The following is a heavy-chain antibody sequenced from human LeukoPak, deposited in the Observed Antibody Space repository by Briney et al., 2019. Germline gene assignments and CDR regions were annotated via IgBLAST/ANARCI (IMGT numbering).Heavy chain of an antibody. J-gene: IGHJ4*02. CDR3: ATGAMVYDF. D-gene: IGHD3-10*01. CDR2: LSPRDGET. CDR1: GSTLTTIS. Sequence: ASVKVSCTVSGSTLTTISIDWVRQAPGKGLEWMGSLSPRDGETFHAQKFQGRLTMTADTPTETAYMELSTLECGDTALYYCATGAMVYDFWGQGTLVTVSS. V-gene: IGHV1-24*01.